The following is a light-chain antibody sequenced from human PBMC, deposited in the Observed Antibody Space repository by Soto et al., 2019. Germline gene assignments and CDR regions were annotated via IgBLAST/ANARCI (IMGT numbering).Light chain of an antibody. CDR1: QSVSSSY. J-gene: IGKJ5*01. CDR3: QQWRIT. V-gene: IGKV3-20*01. CDR2: GAS. Sequence: EIVLTQSPGTLSLSPGERATLSCRASQSVSSSYLAWYQQKPGQAPRLLIYGASSRATGIPDRFSGSGSGTDFTLTISRREPEDFAVYYCQQWRITFGQGTRLEIK.